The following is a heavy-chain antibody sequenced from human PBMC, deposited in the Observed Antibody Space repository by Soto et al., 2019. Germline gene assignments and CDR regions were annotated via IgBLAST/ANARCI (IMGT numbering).Heavy chain of an antibody. CDR3: ARSGYSCGYVYYYYGMDV. J-gene: IGHJ6*02. Sequence: QVQLVQSGAEVKKPGASVKVSCKASGYTFTSYDINWVRQATGQGLEWMGWMNPNSGNTGYAQKFQGRVTMTRNTSISTAYMELSSLRSEDTAVYYCARSGYSCGYVYYYYGMDVWGQGTTVTVSS. V-gene: IGHV1-8*01. CDR1: GYTFTSYD. CDR2: MNPNSGNT. D-gene: IGHD5-18*01.